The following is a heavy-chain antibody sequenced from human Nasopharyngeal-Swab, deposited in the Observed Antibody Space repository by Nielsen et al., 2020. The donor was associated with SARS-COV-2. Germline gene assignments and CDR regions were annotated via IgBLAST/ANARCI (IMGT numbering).Heavy chain of an antibody. CDR3: VRDPNGSYYFRPDAFDI. D-gene: IGHD1-26*01. J-gene: IGHJ3*02. Sequence: GGSLRLSCTTSGFTFNTYSMNWVRQAPGKGPEWLSYISSSSGTIYYADSVKGRFTISRDNAKNSLYLQMNSLRDEDTAVYYCVRDPNGSYYFRPDAFDIWGQGIMVIVSS. CDR1: GFTFNTYS. CDR2: ISSSSGTI. V-gene: IGHV3-48*02.